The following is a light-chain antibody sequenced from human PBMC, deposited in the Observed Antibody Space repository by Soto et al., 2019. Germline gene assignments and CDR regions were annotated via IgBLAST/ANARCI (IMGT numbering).Light chain of an antibody. CDR2: GNS. CDR1: SSNIGATYD. J-gene: IGLJ1*01. CDR3: QSYDSSLSAHYV. V-gene: IGLV1-40*01. Sequence: QLVLTQPPSVSGAPGQRVTISCTGSSSNIGATYDVQWYQQLPGTAPKLLIYGNSNRPSGVPDRFSGSKSVTSASLAITGLQADDEADYYCQSYDSSLSAHYVFGTGTKLTVL.